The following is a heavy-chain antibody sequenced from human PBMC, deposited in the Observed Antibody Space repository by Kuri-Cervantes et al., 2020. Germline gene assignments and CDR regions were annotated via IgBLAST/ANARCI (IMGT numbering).Heavy chain of an antibody. V-gene: IGHV1-69*05. CDR2: IIPIFGTA. D-gene: IGHD3-22*01. Sequence: SVKVSCKASGYTFTSYGISWVRQAPGQGLEWMGGIIPIFGTANYAQKFQGRVTITTDESTSTAYMELSSLRSEDAAVYYCARGHDSSGSYDYWGQGTLVTVSS. CDR3: ARGHDSSGSYDY. CDR1: GYTFTSYG. J-gene: IGHJ4*02.